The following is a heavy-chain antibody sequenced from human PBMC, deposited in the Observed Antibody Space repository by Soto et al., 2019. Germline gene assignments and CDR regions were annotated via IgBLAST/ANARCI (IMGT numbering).Heavy chain of an antibody. V-gene: IGHV3-33*01. J-gene: IGHJ4*02. CDR3: ARDSVGGSYRL. CDR1: GFTFSSYG. D-gene: IGHD1-26*01. CDR2: IWYDGSNK. Sequence: QVQLVESGGGVVQPGRSLRLSCAASGFTFSSYGMHWVRQAPGKGLEWVAVIWYDGSNKYYADSVKGRFTVSRDNSKKTLYLQMNSLSAEDTAVYYCARDSVGGSYRLGGQGTLVTVSS.